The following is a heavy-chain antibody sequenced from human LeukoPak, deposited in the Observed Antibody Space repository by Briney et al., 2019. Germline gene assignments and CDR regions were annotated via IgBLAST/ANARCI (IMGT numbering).Heavy chain of an antibody. V-gene: IGHV3-7*01. J-gene: IGHJ6*03. CDR3: ARVSSKTMVRALITKKNYYYYYMDV. CDR2: IKQDGSEK. Sequence: PGGSLRLSCAASRFTFSSYWMSWVRQAPGKGLEWVANIKQDGSEKYYVDSVKGRFTISRDNAKNSLYLQMNSLRAEATAMYYCARVSSKTMVRALITKKNYYYYYMDVWGKGTTVTISS. D-gene: IGHD3-10*01. CDR1: RFTFSSYW.